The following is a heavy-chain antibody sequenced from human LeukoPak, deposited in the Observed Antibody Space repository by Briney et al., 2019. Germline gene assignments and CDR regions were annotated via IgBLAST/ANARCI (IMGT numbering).Heavy chain of an antibody. D-gene: IGHD3-22*01. Sequence: GASVKVSCKVSGYTLTQLSMHWVRQAPGKGLEWRGGFDAEDGETIYAQKFQGRVTMTEDTSTDTAYMELSSLRSEDTAVYYCATAMYYYDSSGYYGFDYWGQGTLVTVSS. CDR1: GYTLTQLS. J-gene: IGHJ4*02. CDR3: ATAMYYYDSSGYYGFDY. CDR2: FDAEDGET. V-gene: IGHV1-24*01.